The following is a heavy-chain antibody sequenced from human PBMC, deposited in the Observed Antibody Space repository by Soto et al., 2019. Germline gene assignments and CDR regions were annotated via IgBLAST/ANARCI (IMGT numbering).Heavy chain of an antibody. CDR3: ARGMAYGQHMVPFDY. Sequence: QVQLVQSGAEVKKPGASVKVSCKTSGYTFIGYYLNWVRQAPGQGLEWMGWVNPHTGGTHYAQKFDGRVTMTRDTSTYSAYVELSGLKFGDTARYFCARGMAYGQHMVPFDYLGQGTL. D-gene: IGHD3-10*01. CDR2: VNPHTGGT. J-gene: IGHJ4*02. V-gene: IGHV1-2*02. CDR1: GYTFIGYY.